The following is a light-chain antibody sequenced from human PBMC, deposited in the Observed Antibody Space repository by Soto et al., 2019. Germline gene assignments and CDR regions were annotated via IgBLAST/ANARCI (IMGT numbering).Light chain of an antibody. V-gene: IGKV2-28*01. Sequence: DIVMTQSPLSLPVTPGEPASISCSSSQSLLHSNGYNYLDWYLQKPGQSPQLLIYLGSNRASGVPDRFSGSGSGTDFTLKISRVDAEDVGVYYCMQPLQSWTFGQGTKVDI. CDR1: QSLLHSNGYNY. CDR3: MQPLQSWT. CDR2: LGS. J-gene: IGKJ1*01.